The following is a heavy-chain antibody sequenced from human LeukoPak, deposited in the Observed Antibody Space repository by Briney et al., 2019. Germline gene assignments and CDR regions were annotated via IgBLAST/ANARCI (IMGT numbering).Heavy chain of an antibody. D-gene: IGHD3-10*01. Sequence: SETLSLTCTVSGGSVSSGSYYWSWIRQPPGKGLEWIGYIYYSGSTNYNPSLKSRVTISVDTSKNQFSLKLSSVTAADTAVYYCARDMVGYFDYWGQGTLVTVSS. V-gene: IGHV4-61*01. J-gene: IGHJ4*02. CDR1: GGSVSSGSYY. CDR2: IYYSGST. CDR3: ARDMVGYFDY.